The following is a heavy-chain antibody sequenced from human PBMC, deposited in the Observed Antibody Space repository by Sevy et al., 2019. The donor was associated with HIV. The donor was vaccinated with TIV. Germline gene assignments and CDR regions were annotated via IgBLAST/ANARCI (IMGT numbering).Heavy chain of an antibody. D-gene: IGHD3-3*01. CDR2: IYYSGST. CDR3: ASSDGTAIFGVVILY. J-gene: IGHJ4*02. V-gene: IGHV4-61*01. Sequence: SETLSLTCTVSGGSVSSGSYYWSWIRQPPGKGLEWIGYIYYSGSTNYHPSLKSRVTISVDTSKNQFSLKLSSVTAADTAVYYCASSDGTAIFGVVILYWGQGTLVTVSS. CDR1: GGSVSSGSYY.